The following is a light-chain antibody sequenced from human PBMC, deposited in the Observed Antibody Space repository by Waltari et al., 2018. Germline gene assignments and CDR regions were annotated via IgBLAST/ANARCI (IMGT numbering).Light chain of an antibody. CDR3: QQRHDWPLN. V-gene: IGKV3-11*01. CDR1: QSVRSY. CDR2: DAS. J-gene: IGKJ4*01. Sequence: EILLTQSPVTLSVPQGERATLSCKASQSVRSYLAWYQQKPVQAPRLLIYDASNRASGIPARFSGSGSGTDFTLTISNVEPEDFAVYYCQQRHDWPLNFGGGTKLEIK.